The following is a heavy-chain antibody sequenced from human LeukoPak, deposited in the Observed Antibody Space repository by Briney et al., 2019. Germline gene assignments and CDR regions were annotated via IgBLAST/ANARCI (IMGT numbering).Heavy chain of an antibody. J-gene: IGHJ3*02. CDR2: TYYRSRWFL. CDR3: ARELVVAGGGNAFDI. Sequence: SQTLSLTCVISGDSVSSNIAAWTWIRHSPSRGLEWLGRTYYRSRWFLEYAVSVKGRITINLDTSKNQLSLEMNSVIPEDTAVYYCARELVVAGGGNAFDIWAQGTMVTVSS. D-gene: IGHD6-13*01. V-gene: IGHV6-1*01. CDR1: GDSVSSNIAA.